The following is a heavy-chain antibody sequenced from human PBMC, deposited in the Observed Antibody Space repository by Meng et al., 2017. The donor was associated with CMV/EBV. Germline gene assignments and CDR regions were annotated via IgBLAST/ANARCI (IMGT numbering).Heavy chain of an antibody. J-gene: IGHJ5*02. V-gene: IGHV3-9*01. Sequence: GGSLRLSCAASGFTFDDYAMHWVRQAPGKGLEWVSVISWNSGSIGYADSVKGRFTISRDNAKNSLYLQMNSLRAEDTALYYCAKGIAAAVPNWFDPWGQGTLVTVSS. CDR1: GFTFDDYA. CDR2: ISWNSGSI. CDR3: AKGIAAAVPNWFDP. D-gene: IGHD6-13*01.